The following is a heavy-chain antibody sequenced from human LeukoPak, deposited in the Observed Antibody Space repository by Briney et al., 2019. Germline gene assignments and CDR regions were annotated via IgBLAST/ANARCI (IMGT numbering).Heavy chain of an antibody. J-gene: IGHJ3*02. V-gene: IGHV3-30*18. CDR1: GFTFSSYG. CDR3: AKMFVWYDSSATANDAFDI. D-gene: IGHD3-22*01. CDR2: ISYDGSNK. Sequence: GGSLRLSCAASGFTFSSYGMHWVRQAPGKGLEWVAVISYDGSNKYYADSVKGRFTISRDNSKNTLYLQMNSLRAEDTAVYYCAKMFVWYDSSATANDAFDIWGQGTMVTVSS.